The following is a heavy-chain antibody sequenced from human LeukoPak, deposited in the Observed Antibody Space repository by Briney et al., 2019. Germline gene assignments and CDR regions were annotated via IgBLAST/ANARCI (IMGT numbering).Heavy chain of an antibody. CDR2: FYTSGST. CDR3: ARHGLYCSSTSCYSPDAFDI. V-gene: IGHV4-4*09. J-gene: IGHJ3*02. D-gene: IGHD2-2*01. CDR1: GGSISSYY. Sequence: SETLSLTCTVSGGSISSYYWSWIRQPPGKGLEWIGYFYTSGSTNYNPSLKSRVTISVDTSKNQFSLKLSSVTAADTAVYYCARHGLYCSSTSCYSPDAFDIWGQGTMVTVSS.